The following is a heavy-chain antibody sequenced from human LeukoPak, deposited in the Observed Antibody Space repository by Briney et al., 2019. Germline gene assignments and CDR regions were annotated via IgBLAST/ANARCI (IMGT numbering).Heavy chain of an antibody. Sequence: GGSLRLSCAASGFTFSSYGMHWVRQAPGKGLEWVAVISYDGSNKYCADSVKGRFTISRDNSKNTLYLQMNSLRAEDTAVYYCAKEWLERSAFDIWGQGTMVTVSS. J-gene: IGHJ3*02. CDR2: ISYDGSNK. D-gene: IGHD5-12*01. CDR3: AKEWLERSAFDI. CDR1: GFTFSSYG. V-gene: IGHV3-30*18.